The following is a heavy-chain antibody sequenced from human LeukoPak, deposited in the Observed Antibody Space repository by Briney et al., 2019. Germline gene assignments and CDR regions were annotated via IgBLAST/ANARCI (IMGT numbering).Heavy chain of an antibody. CDR1: GFTFSTFW. J-gene: IGHJ4*02. CDR2: IKQDGSEK. V-gene: IGHV3-7*01. Sequence: GGSLRLSCAASGFTFSTFWMTWVRQAPGKGLEWVANIKQDGSEKYFVDSVRGRFTISRDNAKNSLFLQMNTLRAEDTAMYYCARIVGGGLDYWGQGTLVTVSS. D-gene: IGHD1-26*01. CDR3: ARIVGGGLDY.